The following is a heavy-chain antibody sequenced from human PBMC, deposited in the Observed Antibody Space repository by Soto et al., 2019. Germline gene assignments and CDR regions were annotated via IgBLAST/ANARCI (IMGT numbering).Heavy chain of an antibody. CDR3: AKARTAADDFDY. J-gene: IGHJ4*02. CDR2: ISGAGNT. V-gene: IGHV3-23*01. Sequence: SGFTFSSYAMNWVRQAPGKGLEWVSAISGAGNTFYAVSVQGRFTISRDNSKDTVYVQMDSLRAEDTAVYYCAKARTAADDFDYWGQGSLVTVSS. D-gene: IGHD6-13*01. CDR1: GFTFSSYA.